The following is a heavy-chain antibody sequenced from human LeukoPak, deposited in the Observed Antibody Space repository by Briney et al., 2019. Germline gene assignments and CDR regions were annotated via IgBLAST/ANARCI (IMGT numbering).Heavy chain of an antibody. J-gene: IGHJ4*02. CDR1: GFAFSTYA. Sequence: GGSLILSCAASGFAFSTYAMTWVRQAPEKGLQWVSTISTSGRATYYADSVEGRFTISRDNSKNTLYLQMNSLRADDTAVYYCAKARGSSVYEQFDYWGQGTQVTVSP. CDR2: ISTSGRAT. V-gene: IGHV3-23*01. D-gene: IGHD5/OR15-5a*01. CDR3: AKARGSSVYEQFDY.